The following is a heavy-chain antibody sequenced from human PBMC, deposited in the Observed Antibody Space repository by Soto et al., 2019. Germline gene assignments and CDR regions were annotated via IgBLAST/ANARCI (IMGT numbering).Heavy chain of an antibody. D-gene: IGHD6-13*01. CDR2: IYYSGST. J-gene: IGHJ4*02. CDR1: GGSISSYY. Sequence: SETLSLTCTVSGGSISSYYWTWIRQPPGKGLEWIGYIYYSGSTNYNPSLKSRVTISVATSKTQFSLKLSSVTAADTAVYYCARVEAHPAGTVATVDYWGQGTLVTVSS. V-gene: IGHV4-59*08. CDR3: ARVEAHPAGTVATVDY.